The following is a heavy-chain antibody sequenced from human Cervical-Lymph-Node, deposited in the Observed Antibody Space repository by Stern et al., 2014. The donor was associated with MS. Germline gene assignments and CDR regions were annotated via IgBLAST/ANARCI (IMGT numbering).Heavy chain of an antibody. V-gene: IGHV4-59*01. CDR1: GGSLSSYY. CDR2: IYYSGST. Sequence: VQLVESGPGLVKPSETLSLTCTVSGGSLSSYYWSWIRQPPGKGLEWIGYIYYSGSTNYNPSLKSRVTISVDTSKNQFSLKLSSVTAADTAVYYCAREALAAGGLDYWGQGTLVTVSS. J-gene: IGHJ4*02. D-gene: IGHD6-13*01. CDR3: AREALAAGGLDY.